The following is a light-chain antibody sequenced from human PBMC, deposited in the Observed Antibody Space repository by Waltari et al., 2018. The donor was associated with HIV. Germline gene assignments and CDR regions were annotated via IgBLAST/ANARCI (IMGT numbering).Light chain of an antibody. CDR1: QTISTY. Sequence: IQMTQSPSSLSASLGDVHIITCRSSQTISTYVNWYQQKQGRAPNLLIYAASTLHDGVASRFSGSGSGTEFNLTINSLQVEDFAVYYCQQSYSGLTFGPGTKVDV. CDR3: QQSYSGLT. CDR2: AAS. J-gene: IGKJ3*01. V-gene: IGKV1-39*01.